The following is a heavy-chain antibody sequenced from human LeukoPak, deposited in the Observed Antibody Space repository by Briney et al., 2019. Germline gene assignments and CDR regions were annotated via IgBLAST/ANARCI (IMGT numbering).Heavy chain of an antibody. Sequence: SETLSLTCTVSGGSISSYYWNWIRQPPGKGLEWIGYIYYSGTTNYNPSLKSRVSMSVDTSKNQFSLKLSSVTAADTAVYYCARGYNWNRDAFDIWGQGTMVTVSS. CDR2: IYYSGTT. V-gene: IGHV4-59*01. D-gene: IGHD1-20*01. CDR1: GGSISSYY. CDR3: ARGYNWNRDAFDI. J-gene: IGHJ3*02.